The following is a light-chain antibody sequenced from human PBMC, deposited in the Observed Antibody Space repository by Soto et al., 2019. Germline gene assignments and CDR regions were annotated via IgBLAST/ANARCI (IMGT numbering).Light chain of an antibody. V-gene: IGLV1-40*01. Sequence: QLVLTQPPSVSGAPGQRVPISCTGSSSNIGAGYDVHWYQQLPGTAPKLLIYDNTNRPSGVPDRFSGSKSGTSASLAITGLQAEDEADYYCQSYDRSLSGSRVFGTGTKLTVL. CDR3: QSYDRSLSGSRV. CDR1: SSNIGAGYD. CDR2: DNT. J-gene: IGLJ1*01.